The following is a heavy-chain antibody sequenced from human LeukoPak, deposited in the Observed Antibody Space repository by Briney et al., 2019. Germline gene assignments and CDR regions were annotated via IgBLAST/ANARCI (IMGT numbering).Heavy chain of an antibody. Sequence: GGSLRLSCAASGFTFSSYWMHWVRQAPGKGLVWVSRINSDGSSTSYADSVKGRFTISRDNAKNTLYLQMNSLRAEDTAVYYCARDQPTYYDFWSGYYNHMDVWGKGTTVTVPS. J-gene: IGHJ6*03. CDR3: ARDQPTYYDFWSGYYNHMDV. CDR2: INSDGSST. D-gene: IGHD3-3*01. V-gene: IGHV3-74*01. CDR1: GFTFSSYW.